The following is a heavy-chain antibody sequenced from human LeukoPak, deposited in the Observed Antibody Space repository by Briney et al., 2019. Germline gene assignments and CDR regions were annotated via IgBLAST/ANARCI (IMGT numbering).Heavy chain of an antibody. J-gene: IGHJ4*02. Sequence: ASVKVSCKASGYSFTSHYMHWVRQAPGQGLEWMGLINPSGSSTLYAQKFQGRVTMTRDMSTTTDYMELSSLRSEDTAVYYCAAPSMIVVVTAPDYWGQGTLVTVSS. D-gene: IGHD3-22*01. CDR1: GYSFTSHY. CDR2: INPSGSST. CDR3: AAPSMIVVVTAPDY. V-gene: IGHV1-46*01.